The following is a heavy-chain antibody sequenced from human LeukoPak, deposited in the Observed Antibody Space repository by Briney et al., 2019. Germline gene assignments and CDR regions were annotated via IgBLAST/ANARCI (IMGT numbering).Heavy chain of an antibody. V-gene: IGHV3-30-3*01. D-gene: IGHD6-13*01. CDR1: GFTFSSYA. CDR3: ARSPAALLAYGMDV. J-gene: IGHJ6*02. Sequence: PGGSLRLSCAASGFTFSSYAMHWVRQAPGKGLEWVAVISYDGSNKYYADSVKGRFTISRDNSKNMLYLQMNSLRAEDTAVYYCARSPAALLAYGMDVWGQGTTVTVSS. CDR2: ISYDGSNK.